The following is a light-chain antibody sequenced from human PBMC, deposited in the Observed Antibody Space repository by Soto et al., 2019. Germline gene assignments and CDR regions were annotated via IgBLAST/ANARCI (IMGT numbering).Light chain of an antibody. CDR3: RSTMVLLSRV. Sequence: QTVVTQEPSLTVSPGGTVTLTCTSSTGAVTSGYYPNWFQQKPGQAPRALIYSTIKKHSWTPARFSGSLLGGKAALTLSGVQPEDEAEYYCRSTMVLLSRVFGGGTKVTVL. V-gene: IGLV7-43*01. CDR1: TGAVTSGYY. CDR2: STI. J-gene: IGLJ3*02.